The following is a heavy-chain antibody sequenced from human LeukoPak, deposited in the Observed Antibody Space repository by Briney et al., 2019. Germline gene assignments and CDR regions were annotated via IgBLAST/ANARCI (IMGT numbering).Heavy chain of an antibody. J-gene: IGHJ4*02. CDR3: ARFAAAVTGY. Sequence: PGGSLRLSCGPPGVSSSTDVMSSGRQAPGKGLEWVSAISDNGASTYYADSVKGRITISRDNSKNTLRLQMSSLRAEDTAVYYCARFAAAVTGYRGQGTLVTVSS. D-gene: IGHD6-13*01. CDR1: GVSSSTDV. V-gene: IGHV3-23*01. CDR2: ISDNGAST.